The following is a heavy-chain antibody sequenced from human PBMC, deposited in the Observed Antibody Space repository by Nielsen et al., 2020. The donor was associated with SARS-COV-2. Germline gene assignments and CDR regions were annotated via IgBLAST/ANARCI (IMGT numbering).Heavy chain of an antibody. CDR2: INWNGGST. CDR1: GFTFDDYG. CDR3: ASIPFGAAGTLYYYMDV. J-gene: IGHJ6*03. V-gene: IGHV3-20*01. D-gene: IGHD6-13*01. Sequence: GGSLRLSCAASGFTFDDYGMSWVRQAPGKGLEWVSGINWNGGSTGYADSVKGRFTISRDNAKNSLYLQMNSLRAEDTALYHCASIPFGAAGTLYYYMDVWGKGTTVTVSS.